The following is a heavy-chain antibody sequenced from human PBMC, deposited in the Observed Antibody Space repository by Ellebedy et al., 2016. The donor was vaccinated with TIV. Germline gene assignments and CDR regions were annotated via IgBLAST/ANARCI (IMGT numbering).Heavy chain of an antibody. Sequence: AASVKVSCKASGGDFRTFAINWVRQAPGQGLEWLGAIIPIFRKADYSQNFQGRLTITADESTTTAYMELSSLRSDDTALYFCARDRESGSQTVFNAWGQGTLVTVSS. CDR1: GGDFRTFA. CDR3: ARDRESGSQTVFNA. V-gene: IGHV1-69*13. D-gene: IGHD1-26*01. J-gene: IGHJ5*02. CDR2: IIPIFRKA.